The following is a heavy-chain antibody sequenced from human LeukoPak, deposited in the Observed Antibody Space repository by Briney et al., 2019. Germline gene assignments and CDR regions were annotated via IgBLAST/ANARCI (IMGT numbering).Heavy chain of an antibody. J-gene: IGHJ4*02. Sequence: PGGSLRLSCASSGFTFSSYGMHWVRQAPGKGLEWVSAITGSGGSTYYADSVKGRFTISRDNSKNTLYLQMNSLRAEDTAVYYCAKDHYTSSGYWGQGTLVTVSS. CDR2: ITGSGGST. CDR1: GFTFSSYG. D-gene: IGHD6-13*01. V-gene: IGHV3-23*01. CDR3: AKDHYTSSGY.